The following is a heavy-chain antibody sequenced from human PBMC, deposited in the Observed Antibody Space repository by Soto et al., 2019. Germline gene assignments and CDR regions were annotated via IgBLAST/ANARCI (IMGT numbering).Heavy chain of an antibody. Sequence: RGVLKISCAASGFTFSSYSMNWVRQAPGKGLEWVSSISSSSRYIYYADSVKGRFTISRDNAKNSLYLQMNSLRAEDTAVYYCARRMDSGPRFFDYWGQGTLVTVSS. V-gene: IGHV3-21*01. CDR3: ARRMDSGPRFFDY. CDR2: ISSSSRYI. CDR1: GFTFSSYS. D-gene: IGHD6-19*01. J-gene: IGHJ4*02.